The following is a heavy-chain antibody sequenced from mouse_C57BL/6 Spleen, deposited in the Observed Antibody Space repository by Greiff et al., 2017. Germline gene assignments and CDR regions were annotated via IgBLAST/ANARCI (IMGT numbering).Heavy chain of an antibody. CDR1: GYTFTDYY. Sequence: EVQLQQSGPVLVKPGASVKMSCKASGYTFTDYYMNWVKQSHGKSLEWIGVINPYNGGTSYNQNLKGKATLTFDKSSSTAYMELNSLTSKDSAVYYCARGNYYGSSYVDYWGQGTTRTVSS. D-gene: IGHD1-1*01. CDR2: INPYNGGT. J-gene: IGHJ2*01. V-gene: IGHV1-19*01. CDR3: ARGNYYGSSYVDY.